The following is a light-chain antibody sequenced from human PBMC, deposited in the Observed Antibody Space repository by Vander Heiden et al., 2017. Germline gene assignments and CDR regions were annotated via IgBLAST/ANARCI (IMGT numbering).Light chain of an antibody. CDR2: GAS. CDR3: QQSYSTPFT. J-gene: IGKJ5*01. CDR1: QRISFY. V-gene: IGKV1-39*01. Sequence: DIQMNQSLSSLSAAVADRVTSTRLASQRISFYLNWYQQKPVKAPKLLIYGASSLKSGVQSRFSGSGSGTDFTLTISSLQPEDLAIYHCQQSYSTPFTFGQGTRLEI.